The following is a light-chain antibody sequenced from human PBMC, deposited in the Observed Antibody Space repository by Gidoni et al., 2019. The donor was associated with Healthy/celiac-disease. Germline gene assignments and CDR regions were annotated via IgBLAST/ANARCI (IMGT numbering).Light chain of an antibody. V-gene: IGKV1-33*01. J-gene: IGKJ3*01. CDR3: QQYDNLPPFT. Sequence: DIQMTQSPSSLSASVGDRVTTTCHASQDISNYLNWYQQKPGKAPKLLIYDASNLETGVPSRFSGSGSGTDFTFTISSLQPEDIATYYCQQYDNLPPFTFGPGTKVDIK. CDR2: DAS. CDR1: QDISNY.